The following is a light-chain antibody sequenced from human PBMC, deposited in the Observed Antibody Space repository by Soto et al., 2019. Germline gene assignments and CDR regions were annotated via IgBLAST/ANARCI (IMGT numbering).Light chain of an antibody. CDR1: QSVKSS. CDR3: QQYSASPRT. J-gene: IGKJ3*01. CDR2: SAS. V-gene: IGKV3D-15*01. Sequence: EIVMTQSPATLSVSPGERATLSCRASQSVKSSLAWYQHKPGQLPRLLIHSASTRAPGIPDRFSASGAGTDFTLTISRLEPEDSAVYYCQQYSASPRTFGPGTKVDIK.